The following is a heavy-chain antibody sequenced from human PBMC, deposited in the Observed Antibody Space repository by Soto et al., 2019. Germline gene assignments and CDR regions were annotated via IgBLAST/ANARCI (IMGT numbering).Heavy chain of an antibody. V-gene: IGHV1-18*01. CDR1: GYTFTSYG. CDR2: ISAYNGNT. J-gene: IGHJ5*02. CDR3: ARVEYDSSPGKFDP. D-gene: IGHD3-22*01. Sequence: ASVKVSCKASGYTFTSYGISWVRQAPGQGLEWMGWISAYNGNTNYAQKLQGRVTMTTDTSTSTAYMELRSLRSDDTAVYYCARVEYDSSPGKFDPWGQGTLVTVSS.